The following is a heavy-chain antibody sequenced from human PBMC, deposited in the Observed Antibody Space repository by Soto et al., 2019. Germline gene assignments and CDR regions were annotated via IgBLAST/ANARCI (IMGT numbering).Heavy chain of an antibody. D-gene: IGHD3-10*01. Sequence: GGSLRLSCAASGFTFSSYGMSWVRQAPGKGLEWVSAISASGGSTYYADSVKGRFTISRDNSKDTLYLQMNSLRAEDTAVYYCAKDWYGQGQSYFFDYWGQGTLVTVSS. J-gene: IGHJ4*02. CDR3: AKDWYGQGQSYFFDY. CDR1: GFTFSSYG. V-gene: IGHV3-23*01. CDR2: ISASGGST.